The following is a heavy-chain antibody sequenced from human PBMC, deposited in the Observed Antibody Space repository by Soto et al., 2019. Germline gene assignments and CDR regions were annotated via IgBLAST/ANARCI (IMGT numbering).Heavy chain of an antibody. D-gene: IGHD6-25*01. CDR3: ASDRSGSSATFDY. CDR2: ISYNGIT. V-gene: IGHV4-59*12. CDR1: GGPLNAYY. J-gene: IGHJ4*02. Sequence: PSETLSLTCSVSGGPLNAYYWTWIRQPPGKRLEWLGHISYNGITNYNPSLKSRVTMSVDTSKNQISLKLSSVTVADTAIYYCASDRSGSSATFDYWGQGILVTVP.